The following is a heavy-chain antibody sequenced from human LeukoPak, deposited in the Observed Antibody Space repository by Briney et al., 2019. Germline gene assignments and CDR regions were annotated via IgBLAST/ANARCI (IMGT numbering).Heavy chain of an antibody. V-gene: IGHV3-23*01. CDR1: GLTFSNYA. CDR2: IRAGGSNA. J-gene: IGHJ3*02. CDR3: AKDPNGDYIGAFDN. D-gene: IGHD4-17*01. Sequence: QLGGSLRLSCAASGLTFSNYAMTWVRQAPGKGLEWVSAIRAGGSNAYYADSVKGRFTISRDNSKNTLYLQMDSLRAEDTAVYYCAKDPNGDYIGAFDNWGQGTMVTVSS.